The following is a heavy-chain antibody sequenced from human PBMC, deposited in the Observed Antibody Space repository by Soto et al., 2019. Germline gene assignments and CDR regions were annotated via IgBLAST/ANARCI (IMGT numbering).Heavy chain of an antibody. CDR3: ARDNWNSY. V-gene: IGHV3-74*01. Sequence: EVQLVESGGGLVQPGGSVRLSCAASGFTFSSYWMHWVRQAPGKGLTWVSCIHNDGSTTRYADSVKGRFTISRDNAKNTLYLQMSSLRVEDTAVYYCARDNWNSYWGQGTLVTVSS. J-gene: IGHJ4*01. CDR1: GFTFSSYW. D-gene: IGHD1-7*01. CDR2: IHNDGSTT.